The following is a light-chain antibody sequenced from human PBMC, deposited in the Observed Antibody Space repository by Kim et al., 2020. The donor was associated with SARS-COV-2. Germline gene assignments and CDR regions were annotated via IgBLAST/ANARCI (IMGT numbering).Light chain of an antibody. V-gene: IGKV1-5*01. J-gene: IGKJ4*01. CDR2: DAS. CDR1: QSISSW. CDR3: QQYNSYSPLT. Sequence: SVGGRVPTTGRGSQSISSWLAWYQQKTGKAPQLLIYDASSLESGVPSRFCGSGAGTEFSLTISSLQPADFATYYCQQYNSYSPLTFGGGTKVEIK.